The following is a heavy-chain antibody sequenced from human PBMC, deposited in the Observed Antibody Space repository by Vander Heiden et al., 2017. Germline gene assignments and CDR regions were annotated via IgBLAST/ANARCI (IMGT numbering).Heavy chain of an antibody. CDR1: GFTFSSYG. D-gene: IGHD3-9*01. CDR3: AKDRVGRYFDGLLCY. CDR2: ISYDGSNK. Sequence: QVQLVESGGAVVQPGRSLRLPCAASGFTFSSYGMHWVRQAPGKGVEWVAFISYDGSNKYYAGSVKGRFTISRDNSKNTLYLQMNSLRAEDTAVYYCAKDRVGRYFDGLLCYWGQGTLVTVSS. J-gene: IGHJ4*02. V-gene: IGHV3-30*18.